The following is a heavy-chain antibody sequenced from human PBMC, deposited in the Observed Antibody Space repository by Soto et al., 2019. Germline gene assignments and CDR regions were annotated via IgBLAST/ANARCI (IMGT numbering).Heavy chain of an antibody. CDR2: IIPILGIA. CDR1: GGTFSSYT. Sequence: QVQLVQSGAEVKKPGSSVKVSCKASGGTFSSYTISWVRQAPGQGLEWMGRIIPILGIANYAQKFQGRVTITADKSTSTAYMELNSLRSEDTAVYYCASLYYYYGMDVWGQGTTVTVSS. CDR3: ASLYYYYGMDV. J-gene: IGHJ6*02. V-gene: IGHV1-69*02.